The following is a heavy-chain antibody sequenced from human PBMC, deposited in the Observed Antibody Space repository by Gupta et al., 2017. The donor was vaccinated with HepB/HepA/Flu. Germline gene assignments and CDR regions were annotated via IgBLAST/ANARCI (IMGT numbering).Heavy chain of an antibody. Sequence: QVQLVQSGAEVKKPGASVKVSCKASGYTFTSYYMHWVRQAPGQGLEWMGIINPSGGSTSYAQKFQGRVTMTRDTSTSTVYMELSSLRSEDTAVYYCASPSSGYYYGYYYGMDVWGQGTTVTVSS. D-gene: IGHD3-22*01. CDR2: INPSGGST. J-gene: IGHJ6*02. V-gene: IGHV1-46*01. CDR3: ASPSSGYYYGYYYGMDV. CDR1: GYTFTSYY.